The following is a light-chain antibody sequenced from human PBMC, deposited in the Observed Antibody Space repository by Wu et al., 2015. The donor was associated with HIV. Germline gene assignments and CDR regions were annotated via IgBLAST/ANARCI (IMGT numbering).Light chain of an antibody. Sequence: EIVLTQSPGTLSLSPGDRATLSCRASQTISNYLAWYQQKPGQAPRLLIYDVSNRAPGIPARFGGSGSMTGFTLTISNLEPEDSAVYFCQQRNTWPLTFGEGT. CDR3: QQRNTWPLT. V-gene: IGKV3-11*01. CDR1: QTISNY. CDR2: DVS. J-gene: IGKJ4*01.